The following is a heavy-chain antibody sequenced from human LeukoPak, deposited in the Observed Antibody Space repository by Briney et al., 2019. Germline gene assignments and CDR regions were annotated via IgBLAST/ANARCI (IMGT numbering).Heavy chain of an antibody. Sequence: SETLSLTCTVSGGSIRSYYWSWSRQPPGKGLEWIGHIYSSGSTNYNPSLKSRVTISIDTSKNQFSLKVTSVTAADTAVYYCARDSGTTGEVKFDPWGQGTLVTVSS. CDR2: IYSSGST. V-gene: IGHV4-59*12. D-gene: IGHD3-10*01. CDR3: ARDSGTTGEVKFDP. J-gene: IGHJ5*02. CDR1: GGSIRSYY.